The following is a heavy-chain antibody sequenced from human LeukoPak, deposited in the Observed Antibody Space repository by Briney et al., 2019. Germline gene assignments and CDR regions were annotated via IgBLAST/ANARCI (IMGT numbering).Heavy chain of an antibody. CDR2: INPRGGST. CDR1: RYTFTTHY. Sequence: ASVKVSCKASRYTFTTHYMHWVRQAPGLGLEYMGIINPRGGSTTYAQKFQGRVTMTSDTSTSTFYMELSSLTSEDTAVYYCARDPEGDLPFYYFDYWGQGTLVTVSS. D-gene: IGHD2/OR15-2a*01. V-gene: IGHV1-46*01. J-gene: IGHJ4*02. CDR3: ARDPEGDLPFYYFDY.